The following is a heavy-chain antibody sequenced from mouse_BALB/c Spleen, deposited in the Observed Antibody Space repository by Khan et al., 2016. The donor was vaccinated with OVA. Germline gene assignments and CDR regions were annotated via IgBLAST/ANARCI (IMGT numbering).Heavy chain of an antibody. CDR2: ISTGDTYT. V-gene: IGHV5-9-3*01. J-gene: IGHJ1*01. CDR1: GFTFSTYA. D-gene: IGHD1-1*01. Sequence: EVELVESGGGLVKSGGSLKLSCAASGFTFSTYAMSWVRQTPEKRLEWVATISTGDTYTYYPDSVKGRFTISRDNAKNTLYLQMSSLRYEDTAMYYCARPPITTVVATSYWFFDVWGAGTTVTVST. CDR3: ARPPITTVVATSYWFFDV.